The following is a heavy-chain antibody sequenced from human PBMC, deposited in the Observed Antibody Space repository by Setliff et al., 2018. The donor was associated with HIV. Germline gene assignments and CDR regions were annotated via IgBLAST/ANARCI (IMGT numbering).Heavy chain of an antibody. CDR1: GFTFGSYA. J-gene: IGHJ4*02. V-gene: IGHV3-23*01. CDR3: AKTNSGWHYLDD. Sequence: LRLSCAPSGFTFGSYAMSWVRQAPGKGLEWVSAISGGADSTYYADSVRGRFTISRDNSKNTLFLQVNSLRAEDTAVYYCAKTNSGWHYLDDWGQGILVTVSS. CDR2: ISGGADST. D-gene: IGHD6-19*01.